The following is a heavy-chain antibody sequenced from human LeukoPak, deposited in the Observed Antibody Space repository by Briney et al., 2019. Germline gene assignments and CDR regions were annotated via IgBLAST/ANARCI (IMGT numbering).Heavy chain of an antibody. CDR1: GFXFSSYG. CDR2: ISYDGSNK. J-gene: IGHJ4*02. Sequence: RSLRLSCAASGFXFSSYGIHWVRQAPGKGLEWVAVISYDGSNKYYADSVKGRFTISRDNSKNTLYLQMNSLRAEDTAVYYCAKDWGYCSSTSCPTGYWGQGTLVTVSS. D-gene: IGHD2-2*01. V-gene: IGHV3-30*18. CDR3: AKDWGYCSSTSCPTGY.